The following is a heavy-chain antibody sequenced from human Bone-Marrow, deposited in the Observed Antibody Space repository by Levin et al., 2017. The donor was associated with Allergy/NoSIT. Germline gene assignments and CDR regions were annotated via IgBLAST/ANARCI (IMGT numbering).Heavy chain of an antibody. V-gene: IGHV3-74*01. Sequence: GGSLRLSCAASGFTFSNYWMHWVRQDPGKGLVWVARINSDGGSGYYADSVRGRFTVSRDTSKNRLYLEMNSLRAEDTAVYYCATSYVGATGYFDYWGHGTLVTVSS. CDR1: GFTFSNYW. J-gene: IGHJ4*01. CDR2: INSDGGSG. D-gene: IGHD1-1*01. CDR3: ATSYVGATGYFDY.